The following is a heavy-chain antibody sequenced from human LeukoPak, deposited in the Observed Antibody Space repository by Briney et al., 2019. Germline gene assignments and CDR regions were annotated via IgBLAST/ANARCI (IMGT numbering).Heavy chain of an antibody. D-gene: IGHD3-10*01. Sequence: GGSLRLSCAASGFTFSSYPMHWVRQAPGKGLERVSFISYDGNNKYYTDSVKGRFTISRDNSKNTLYLQMSSLRADDTAVYYCAREGDGHYYGSESYYYFDYWGQGTLVTVSS. J-gene: IGHJ4*02. CDR1: GFTFSSYP. CDR2: ISYDGNNK. CDR3: AREGDGHYYGSESYYYFDY. V-gene: IGHV3-30-3*01.